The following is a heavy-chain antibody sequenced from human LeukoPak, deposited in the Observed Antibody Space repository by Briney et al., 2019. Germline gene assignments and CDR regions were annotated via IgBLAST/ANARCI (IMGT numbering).Heavy chain of an antibody. Sequence: PGGSLRLSCAASGFTFSSYVMSWVRQAPGKGLEWVSSISRSSSYIYYADSVKGRFTISRDNAKNSLYLQMNSLRVEDTALYYCARDGNDGDYSYWGQGTLVTVSS. CDR3: ARDGNDGDYSY. D-gene: IGHD4-17*01. CDR1: GFTFSSYV. CDR2: ISRSSSYI. J-gene: IGHJ4*02. V-gene: IGHV3-21*01.